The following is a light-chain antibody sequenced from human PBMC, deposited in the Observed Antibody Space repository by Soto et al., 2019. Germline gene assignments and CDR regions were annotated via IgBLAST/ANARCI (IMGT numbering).Light chain of an antibody. CDR2: AAS. Sequence: EIVLTQSPGTLSLSPGERATLSCRAGQSVNSNYLAWYQQRPGQAPRLLIYAASNRVTGIPDRFSGSGSGTDFNLTISRLEPEDFAVYYCQQYGSSVRTFGQGTKVELK. J-gene: IGKJ1*01. CDR3: QQYGSSVRT. CDR1: QSVNSNY. V-gene: IGKV3-20*01.